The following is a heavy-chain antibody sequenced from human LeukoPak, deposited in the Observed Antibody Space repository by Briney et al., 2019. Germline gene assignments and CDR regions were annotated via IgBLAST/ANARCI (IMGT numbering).Heavy chain of an antibody. D-gene: IGHD5-12*01. Sequence: GGSLRLSCAASGFTFSSYAMHWVRQAPGKGLEWVARLHPDGSERNYVGSVEGRFTVFGDNAKSSLFLQMHSLRVEDTAVYYCARAGYSFDYLGQGTLVTAPS. V-gene: IGHV3-7*01. CDR1: GFTFSSYA. CDR3: ARAGYSFDY. J-gene: IGHJ4*02. CDR2: LHPDGSER.